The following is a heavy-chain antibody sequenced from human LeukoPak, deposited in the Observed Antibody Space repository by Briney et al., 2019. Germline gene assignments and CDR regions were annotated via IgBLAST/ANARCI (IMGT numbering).Heavy chain of an antibody. Sequence: SVKVSCKASGRGFTGLAVTWLRRVPGQGFEWMGRIIPIIDATHYAQKFQDRVTITADESTSTAYMELHSLRSEDTAVYFCASSLLRMADLLPSHFDYWGQGTLVTVSS. V-gene: IGHV1-69*11. CDR1: GRGFTGLA. CDR2: IIPIIDAT. J-gene: IGHJ4*02. D-gene: IGHD3-10*01. CDR3: ASSLLRMADLLPSHFDY.